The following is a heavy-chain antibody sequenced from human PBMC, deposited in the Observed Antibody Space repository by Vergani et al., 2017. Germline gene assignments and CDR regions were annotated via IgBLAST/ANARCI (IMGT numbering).Heavy chain of an antibody. Sequence: QVLLVQSGAEVKKPGSSVKVSCKASGGTFSSYAISWVRQAPGQGLEWMGGIIPIFGTANYAQKFQGRVTITADESTSTAYMELSSLRSEDTAVYYCARVVSRGILTKLAWFDPWGQGTLVTVSS. CDR1: GGTFSSYA. CDR3: ARVVSRGILTKLAWFDP. V-gene: IGHV1-69*12. J-gene: IGHJ5*02. D-gene: IGHD3-9*01. CDR2: IIPIFGTA.